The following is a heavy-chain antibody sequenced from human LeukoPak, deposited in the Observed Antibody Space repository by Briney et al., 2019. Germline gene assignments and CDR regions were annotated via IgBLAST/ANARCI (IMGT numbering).Heavy chain of an antibody. V-gene: IGHV3-74*03. D-gene: IGHD2-15*01. CDR1: GFTFSSYW. Sequence: PGGSLRLSCAVSGFTFSSYWMHWVRQAPGKGLVWVSRMNSDGSSIKYADSVKGRFTISRDNAKNTLYLQMNSLRAEDTAVYYCARVLGSGHAFDIWGQGTMVTVPS. CDR3: ARVLGSGHAFDI. J-gene: IGHJ3*02. CDR2: MNSDGSSI.